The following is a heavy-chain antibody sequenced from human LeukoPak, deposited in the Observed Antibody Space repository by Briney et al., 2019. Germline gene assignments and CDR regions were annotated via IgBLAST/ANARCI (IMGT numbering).Heavy chain of an antibody. D-gene: IGHD1-26*01. CDR2: ISSRSTYI. CDR3: ARAGQYSGTYDFYYMDV. Sequence: GGSLRLSCAASGFTFSSYSMNWVRQAPGKGLEWVSSISSRSTYIYHADSVKGRFTISRDNAKNSLFLQMNSLRAEDTAVYYCARAGQYSGTYDFYYMDVWGKGTSVTISS. J-gene: IGHJ6*03. CDR1: GFTFSSYS. V-gene: IGHV3-21*01.